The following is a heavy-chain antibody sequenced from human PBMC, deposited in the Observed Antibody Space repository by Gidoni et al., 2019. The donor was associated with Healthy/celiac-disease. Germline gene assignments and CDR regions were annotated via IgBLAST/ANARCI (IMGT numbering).Heavy chain of an antibody. J-gene: IGHJ4*02. CDR1: GGSFSGYY. Sequence: QVQLQQWGAGLLKPSETLSLTCAVYGGSFSGYYWSWIRQPPGKGLDWIGEINHSGSTNYNPSLKSRVTISVDTSKNQFSLKLSSVTAADTAVYYCARLRGRRWLQLLHYFDYWGQGTLVTVSS. D-gene: IGHD5-12*01. CDR2: INHSGST. V-gene: IGHV4-34*01. CDR3: ARLRGRRWLQLLHYFDY.